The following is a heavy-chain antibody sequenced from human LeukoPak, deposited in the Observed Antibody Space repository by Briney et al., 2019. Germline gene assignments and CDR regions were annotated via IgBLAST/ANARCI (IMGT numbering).Heavy chain of an antibody. D-gene: IGHD3-9*01. J-gene: IGHJ4*02. Sequence: PGGSLRLSCAASGFTFSTYAMGWVRQAPGKGLEWVSAISGSGDSTYYADSVKGRFTISRDNSKNTLYLQVNSLRAEDTAVYYCARDGYDILTGFFDYWGQGTLVTVSS. CDR3: ARDGYDILTGFFDY. CDR2: ISGSGDST. CDR1: GFTFSTYA. V-gene: IGHV3-23*01.